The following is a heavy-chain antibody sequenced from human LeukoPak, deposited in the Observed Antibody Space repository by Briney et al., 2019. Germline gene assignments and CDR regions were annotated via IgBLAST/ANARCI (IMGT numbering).Heavy chain of an antibody. J-gene: IGHJ6*02. V-gene: IGHV3-7*01. CDR3: ARDHCSSTSCYDYGMDV. CDR1: GFTFSSYW. Sequence: GGSLRLSCAASGFTFSSYWVSWVRQAPGKGLEWVANIKQDGSEKYYVDSVKGRFTISRDNAKNSLYLQMNSLRAEDTAVYYCARDHCSSTSCYDYGMDVWGQGTTVTVSS. D-gene: IGHD2-2*01. CDR2: IKQDGSEK.